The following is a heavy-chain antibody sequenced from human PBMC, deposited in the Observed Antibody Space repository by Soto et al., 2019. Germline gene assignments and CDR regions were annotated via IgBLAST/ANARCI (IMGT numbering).Heavy chain of an antibody. CDR3: ARDIHYDSSGYGPLGY. Sequence: GFLRLSGAVAGLSLSSYGMHWVRQAPGMGLEWVAAIWYDGSKKYYADSVKGRFTISRDNSKNTLYLQMKSMRVEDTDVYYCARDIHYDSSGYGPLGYWGQGTLVTVSS. CDR1: GLSLSSYG. CDR2: IWYDGSKK. D-gene: IGHD3-22*01. J-gene: IGHJ4*02. V-gene: IGHV3-33*01.